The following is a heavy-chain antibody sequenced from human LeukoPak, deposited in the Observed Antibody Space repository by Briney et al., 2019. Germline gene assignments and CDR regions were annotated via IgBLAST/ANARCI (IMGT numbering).Heavy chain of an antibody. D-gene: IGHD3-22*01. CDR1: GYSISSGYY. CDR3: AREGGEDSSGAYFDY. V-gene: IGHV4-61*01. J-gene: IGHJ4*02. CDR2: IYYSGST. Sequence: ASETLSLTCAVSGYSISSGYYWSWIRQPPGKGLEWIGYIYYSGSTNYNPSLKSRVTISVDTSKNQFSLKLSSVTAADTAVYYCAREGGEDSSGAYFDYWGQGTLVTVSS.